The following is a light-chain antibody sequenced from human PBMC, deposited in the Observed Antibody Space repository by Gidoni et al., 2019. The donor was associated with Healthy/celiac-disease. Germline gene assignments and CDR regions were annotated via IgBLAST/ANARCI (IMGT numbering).Light chain of an antibody. J-gene: IGLJ1*01. CDR1: SSNIGRYT. Sequence: QSVLTQPPSESGTPGPRVTISCSGSSSNIGRYTVNWYQQLPGAAPKLLMHSNNQRPSGVPDRFSGSKSGTSASLAISGLQSEDEADYYCAAWDDSLDGYVFGTGTKVTVL. CDR2: SNN. CDR3: AAWDDSLDGYV. V-gene: IGLV1-44*01.